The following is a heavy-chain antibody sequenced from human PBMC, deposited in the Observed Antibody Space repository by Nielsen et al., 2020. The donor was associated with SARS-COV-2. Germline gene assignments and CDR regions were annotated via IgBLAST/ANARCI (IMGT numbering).Heavy chain of an antibody. Sequence: GSLRLSCTVSGGSISGSLSYWGWVRQPAGKGLEWIGSLYYIGNTYINPSLKSRVAMSVDTSKSQFSLRVSSVTAADTAVYYCARDRRGLPHQHYGMDVWGQGTTVIVS. V-gene: IGHV4-39*07. J-gene: IGHJ6*02. CDR1: GGSISGSLSY. CDR2: LYYIGNT. CDR3: ARDRRGLPHQHYGMDV. D-gene: IGHD3-10*01.